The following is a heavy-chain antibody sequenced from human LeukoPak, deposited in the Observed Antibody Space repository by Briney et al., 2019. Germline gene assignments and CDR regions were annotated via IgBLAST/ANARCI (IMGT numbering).Heavy chain of an antibody. J-gene: IGHJ4*02. V-gene: IGHV1-69*13. D-gene: IGHD5-12*01. CDR1: GGTFSRYA. CDR3: ARAYSGYDFFDY. Sequence: ASVKVSCKASGGTFSRYAISWVRQAPGQGLEWMGGIIPIFGTANYAQKFQGRVTITADESTSTAYMEVSSLRSEDTVVYYCARAYSGYDFFDYWGQGILVTVSS. CDR2: IIPIFGTA.